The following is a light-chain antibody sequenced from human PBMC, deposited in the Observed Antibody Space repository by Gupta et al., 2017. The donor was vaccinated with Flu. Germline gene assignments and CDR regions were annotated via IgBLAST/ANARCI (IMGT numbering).Light chain of an antibody. CDR3: QQTNSFPRT. V-gene: IGKV1-12*01. CDR2: AAS. CDR1: QDIRGF. J-gene: IGKJ1*01. Sequence: DIQMTQSPSLVSASVGDRVTITCRASQDIRGFLGWYQQKPGEAPKLLIYAASRLQSGVPSRFSGSGSGTDFTLTINNRQPEDFATYFCQQTNSFPRTFGRGTKVEIK.